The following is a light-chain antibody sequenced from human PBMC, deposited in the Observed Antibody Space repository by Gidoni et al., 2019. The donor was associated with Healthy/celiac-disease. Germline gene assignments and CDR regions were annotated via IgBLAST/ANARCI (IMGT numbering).Light chain of an antibody. CDR1: QSVSSSY. V-gene: IGKV3-20*01. Sequence: EIVLTPSPGTLSLSPGERATLSCRASQSVSSSYLAWYQQKPGQAPRLLIYGASSRATGIPDRCSGSGSGTDFTLTISRLEPEDFAVYYCQQYGSSLLTFGPGTKVDIK. CDR3: QQYGSSLLT. CDR2: GAS. J-gene: IGKJ3*01.